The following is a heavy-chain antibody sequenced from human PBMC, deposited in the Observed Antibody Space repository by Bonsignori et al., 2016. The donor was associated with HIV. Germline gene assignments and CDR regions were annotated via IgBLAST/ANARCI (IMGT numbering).Heavy chain of an antibody. CDR3: ASEGIAAAGYGLIDY. CDR1: GYTFTGYY. V-gene: IGHV1-2*02. J-gene: IGHJ4*02. Sequence: ASVKVSCKASGYTFTGYYMHWVRQAPGQGLEWMGWINPNSGGTNYAQKFQGRVTMTRDTSISTAYMELSRLRSDDTAVYYCASEGIAAAGYGLIDYWGQGTLVTVSS. D-gene: IGHD6-13*01. CDR2: INPNSGGT.